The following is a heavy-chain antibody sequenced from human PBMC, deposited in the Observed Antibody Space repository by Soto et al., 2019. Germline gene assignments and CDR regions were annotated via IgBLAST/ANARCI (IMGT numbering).Heavy chain of an antibody. CDR2: IYYSGST. J-gene: IGHJ4*02. CDR1: GGSISSGGYY. CDR3: ARERRYFDWLLSHPIDY. Sequence: PSETLSLTCTVSGGSISSGGYYWSWIRQHPGKGLEWIGYIYYSGSTYYNPSLKSRVTISVDTSKNQFSLKLSSVTAADTAVYYCARERRYFDWLLSHPIDYWGQGTLVTVSS. D-gene: IGHD3-9*01. V-gene: IGHV4-31*03.